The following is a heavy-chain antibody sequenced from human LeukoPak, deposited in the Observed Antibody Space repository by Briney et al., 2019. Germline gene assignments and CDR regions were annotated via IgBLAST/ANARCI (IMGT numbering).Heavy chain of an antibody. CDR3: ARNRYYYGSGNYGVPNWFDP. Sequence: SETLSLTCAVSGDSISSGDYYWSWIRQPAGKGLEWIGRISSSGSTNYNPSLKSRVTISVDTSKNQFSLKLSSVTAADTAVYYCARNRYYYGSGNYGVPNWFDPWGQGTLVTVSS. CDR2: ISSSGST. D-gene: IGHD3-10*01. CDR1: GDSISSGDYY. J-gene: IGHJ5*02. V-gene: IGHV4-61*02.